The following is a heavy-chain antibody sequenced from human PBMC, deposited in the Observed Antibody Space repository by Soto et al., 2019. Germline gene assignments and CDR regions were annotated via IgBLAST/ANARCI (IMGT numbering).Heavy chain of an antibody. D-gene: IGHD5-18*01. CDR3: SRVSEDTAMVKGYYFYYMEG. Sequence: QVQLVQSGAEVKKPGSSVKVSCKASGGTFSSYCISWVRQAPGQGLEWMGRIIPLLGIANYAQKFQDRVTITAEKSTSTAYMELSSLRSEDTAVYYCSRVSEDTAMVKGYYFYYMEGWGKGNTVTVSS. J-gene: IGHJ6*03. CDR2: IIPLLGIA. CDR1: GGTFSSYC. V-gene: IGHV1-69*02.